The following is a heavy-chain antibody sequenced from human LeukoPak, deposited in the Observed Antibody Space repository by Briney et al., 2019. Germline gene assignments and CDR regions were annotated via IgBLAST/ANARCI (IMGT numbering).Heavy chain of an antibody. V-gene: IGHV3-11*04. CDR3: ARATYDYVWGSYRLYYFDY. CDR1: GFTFSDYY. Sequence: GGSLRLSCAASGFTFSDYYMTWIRQAPGKGLEWVSYINSRATTTYYAASVKGRFTISRDNAKNSLYLQMNSLRAEDTAVYYCARATYDYVWGSYRLYYFDYWGQGTLVTVSS. CDR2: INSRATTT. D-gene: IGHD3-16*02. J-gene: IGHJ4*02.